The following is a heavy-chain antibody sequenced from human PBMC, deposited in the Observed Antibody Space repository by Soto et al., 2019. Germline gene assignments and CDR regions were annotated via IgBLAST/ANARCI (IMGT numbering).Heavy chain of an antibody. CDR2: IYDTGST. CDR3: ARYCSGSNCHGRFDP. V-gene: IGHV4-4*09. J-gene: IGHJ5*02. CDR1: GGSIRSYH. D-gene: IGHD2-15*01. Sequence: SETLSLTCNVSGGSIRSYHWTWIRQPPGKGLEWIGCIYDTGSTKYNPSLGSRVTISVDTSKSQFSLRLSSVTAADTAIYYCARYCSGSNCHGRFDPWGQGTLVTVSS.